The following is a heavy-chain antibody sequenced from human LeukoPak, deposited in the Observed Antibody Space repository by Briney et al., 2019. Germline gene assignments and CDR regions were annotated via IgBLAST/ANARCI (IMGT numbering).Heavy chain of an antibody. Sequence: ASVKVSCKASGYTFTGYYMHWVRQAPGQGLEWMGCINPNSGGTNYAQKLQGRVTMTRDTSISTAYMELSRLRSDETAVYYCARGGSSGSYGPKSYYYYGMDVWGQGTTVTVSS. J-gene: IGHJ6*02. CDR3: ARGGSSGSYGPKSYYYYGMDV. CDR2: INPNSGGT. V-gene: IGHV1-2*02. CDR1: GYTFTGYY. D-gene: IGHD1-26*01.